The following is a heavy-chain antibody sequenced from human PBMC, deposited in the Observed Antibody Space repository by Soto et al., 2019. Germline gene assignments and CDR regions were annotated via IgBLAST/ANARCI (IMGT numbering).Heavy chain of an antibody. V-gene: IGHV4-59*08. CDR3: ARQRFGKNNWFDP. Sequence: SETLSLTCTVSGDSISSYYWSWIRQPPGKGLEWIGYIYYSGSTNYNPSLKSRVTISVDTSKNQFSLKLSSVTAADTAVYYCARQRFGKNNWFDPWGQGTLVTVSS. CDR1: GDSISSYY. CDR2: IYYSGST. D-gene: IGHD3-10*01. J-gene: IGHJ5*02.